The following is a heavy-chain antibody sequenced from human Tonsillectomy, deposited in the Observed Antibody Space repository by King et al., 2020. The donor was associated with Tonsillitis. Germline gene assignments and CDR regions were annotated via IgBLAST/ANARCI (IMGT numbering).Heavy chain of an antibody. CDR2: INGDGDST. CDR1: EFTFDDYP. Sequence: VQLVESGGGVVQPGGSLRLSCAASEFTFDDYPMHWVRQAPGKGLEWVSLINGDGDSTYYADSVKGRFTVSRDNSKNSLYLQMNILRTEDTALYYCAIDRGRIHLWSSLRNWGQGTLVTVSS. J-gene: IGHJ4*02. V-gene: IGHV3-43*02. D-gene: IGHD5-18*01. CDR3: AIDRGRIHLWSSLRN.